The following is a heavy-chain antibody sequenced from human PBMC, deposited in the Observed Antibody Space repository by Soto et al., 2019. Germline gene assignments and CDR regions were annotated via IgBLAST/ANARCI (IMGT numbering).Heavy chain of an antibody. CDR3: ARAVNDFWSGYQYNWFDP. V-gene: IGHV1-18*01. Sequence: QVQLVQSGAEVKKPGASVKVSCKSSGYTFTSYGISWVRQAPGQGLEWMGWISAYNGNTNYAQKLQGRVTMTTDTSTSTAYMELRSLRSDDTAVYYCARAVNDFWSGYQYNWFDPWGQGTLVTVSS. D-gene: IGHD3-3*01. J-gene: IGHJ5*02. CDR1: GYTFTSYG. CDR2: ISAYNGNT.